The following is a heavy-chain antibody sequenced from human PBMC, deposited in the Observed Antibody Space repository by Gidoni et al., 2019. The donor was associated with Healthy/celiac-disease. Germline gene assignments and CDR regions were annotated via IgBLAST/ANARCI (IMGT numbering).Heavy chain of an antibody. V-gene: IGHV4-34*01. Sequence: QVQLQQWGAGLLKPSETLSLTCAVYGGSLSGYYWSWIRQPPGKGLEWIGEINHSGSNNYNPSLKSRVTIAVDTSKNQFSLKLSSVTAADTAVYYCARGRSGYYGSGSYRSTTYFDYWGQGTLVTVSS. J-gene: IGHJ4*02. CDR2: INHSGSN. CDR1: GGSLSGYY. CDR3: ARGRSGYYGSGSYRSTTYFDY. D-gene: IGHD3-10*01.